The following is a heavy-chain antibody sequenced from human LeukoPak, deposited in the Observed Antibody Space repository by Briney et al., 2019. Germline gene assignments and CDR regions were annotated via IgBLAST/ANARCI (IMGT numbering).Heavy chain of an antibody. CDR1: GGSFSGYY. CDR2: INHSGST. D-gene: IGHD3-16*01. CDR3: ASGARLGYYYMDV. V-gene: IGHV4-34*01. J-gene: IGHJ6*03. Sequence: SETLSLTCAVYGGSFSGYYWSWIRQPPGKGLEWIGEINHSGSTNYNPSLKSRVTISVDTSKNQFSLKLSTVTAADTAVYYCASGARLGYYYMDVWGKGTTVTVSS.